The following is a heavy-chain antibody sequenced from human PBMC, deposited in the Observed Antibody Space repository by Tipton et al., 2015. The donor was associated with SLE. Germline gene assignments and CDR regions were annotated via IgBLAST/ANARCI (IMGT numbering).Heavy chain of an antibody. CDR1: GYTFTNYG. J-gene: IGHJ4*02. D-gene: IGHD3-22*01. V-gene: IGHV1-18*04. CDR2: ISPYNGNT. CDR3: ARDDWPYYYDSSGYYADY. Sequence: QVQLVQSGAEVKKPGASVKVSCKASGYTFTNYGISWVRQAPGQGLEWMGWISPYNGNTKYAQKLQGRVTMTTDTSTSTAYMDLRSLRSDDTAVYYCARDDWPYYYDSSGYYADYWGQGTLVTVSS.